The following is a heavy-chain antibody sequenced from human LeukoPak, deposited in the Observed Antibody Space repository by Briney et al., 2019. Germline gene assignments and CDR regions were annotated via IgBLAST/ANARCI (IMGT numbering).Heavy chain of an antibody. CDR3: AIYSVWGSYLSYYFDF. CDR1: GFTFSSYA. CDR2: ISYDGSKK. Sequence: GGSLRLSCAASGFTFSSYATHGVRQAPGKGLEGVAVISYDGSKKYYADSVKGRFTISRDNSKNTLYLQMNSLRAEDTAVYYCAIYSVWGSYLSYYFDFWGQGTLVTVSS. D-gene: IGHD3-16*02. J-gene: IGHJ4*02. V-gene: IGHV3-30-3*01.